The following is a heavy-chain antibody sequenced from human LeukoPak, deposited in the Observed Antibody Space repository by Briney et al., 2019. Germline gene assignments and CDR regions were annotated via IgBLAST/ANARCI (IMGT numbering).Heavy chain of an antibody. D-gene: IGHD2-2*01. Sequence: ASVKVSCKASGYTFTSYYLHWLRQAPGQGLEYLGWINPNGGGTNFPQKFQGRVTITADESTSTAYMELSSLKSEDTAVYYCARVRYCSSTSCYGSAFDIWGQGTMVTVSS. CDR2: INPNGGGT. J-gene: IGHJ3*02. V-gene: IGHV1-2*02. CDR3: ARVRYCSSTSCYGSAFDI. CDR1: GYTFTSYY.